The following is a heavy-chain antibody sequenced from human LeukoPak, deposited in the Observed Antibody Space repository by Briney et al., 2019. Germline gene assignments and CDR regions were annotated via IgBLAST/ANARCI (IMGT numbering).Heavy chain of an antibody. V-gene: IGHV4-59*01. CDR1: GGSISRYY. CDR3: ARGEMDCSSTSCYVYYFDY. D-gene: IGHD2-2*01. Sequence: PSETLSLTCTVSGGSISRYYWSWIRQPPGKGVEWIGYIYYSGSTNYNPSLKSRFTISIDTDQNQVALKLGSVTAADTAVYYCARGEMDCSSTSCYVYYFDYWGQGTLVTVSS. J-gene: IGHJ4*02. CDR2: IYYSGST.